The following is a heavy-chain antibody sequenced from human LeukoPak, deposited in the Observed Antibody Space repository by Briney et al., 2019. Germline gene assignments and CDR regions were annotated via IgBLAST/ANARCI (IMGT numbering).Heavy chain of an antibody. D-gene: IGHD2-2*02. J-gene: IGHJ5*02. Sequence: GGSLRLSCAASGFTFSDYYMSWIRQAPGKGLEWVSYISTTSSYTDYADSVRGRFTISRDNAKNLLYLQMDSLRPEDTAVYYCARDWYCSSSICYTDRNWFDPWGQGTLVTVSS. CDR2: ISTTSSYT. V-gene: IGHV3-11*05. CDR3: ARDWYCSSSICYTDRNWFDP. CDR1: GFTFSDYY.